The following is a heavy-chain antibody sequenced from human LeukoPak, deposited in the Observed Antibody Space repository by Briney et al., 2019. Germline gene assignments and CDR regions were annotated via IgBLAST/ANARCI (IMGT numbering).Heavy chain of an antibody. CDR2: IGSRSTSI. J-gene: IGHJ3*02. V-gene: IGHV3-21*01. CDR3: ARETSESFDI. Sequence: GGSLRLSCAASGFTFTSHSMNWLRQAPGKGLEWVSSIGSRSTSIYYADSVKGRFTISRDNAKNSLYLQMNRLRGEDTAVYYCARETSESFDIWGQGTMVTVSS. D-gene: IGHD2-2*01. CDR1: GFTFTSHS.